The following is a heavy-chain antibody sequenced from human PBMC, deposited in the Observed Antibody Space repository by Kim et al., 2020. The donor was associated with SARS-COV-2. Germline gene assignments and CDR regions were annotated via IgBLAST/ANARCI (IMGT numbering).Heavy chain of an antibody. V-gene: IGHV4-31*03. CDR1: GGSISSGGYY. D-gene: IGHD2-2*01. CDR2: IYYSGST. Sequence: SETLSLTCTVSGGSISSGGYYWSWIRQHPGKGLEWIGYIYYSGSTYYNPSLKSRVTISVDTSKNQFSLKLSSVTAADTAVYYCARGPFENIVVVPAAIVWFDPWGQGTLVTVSS. CDR3: ARGPFENIVVVPAAIVWFDP. J-gene: IGHJ5*02.